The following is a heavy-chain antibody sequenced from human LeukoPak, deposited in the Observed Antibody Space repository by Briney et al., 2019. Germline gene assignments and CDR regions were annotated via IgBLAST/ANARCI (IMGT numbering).Heavy chain of an antibody. CDR1: GFTVSSNY. V-gene: IGHV3-66*01. J-gene: IGHJ3*02. CDR2: IYSGGST. D-gene: IGHD3-22*01. CDR3: ARDQAIVGFDI. Sequence: GGSLRLSCAASGFTVSSNYMSWVRQAPGKGLEWVSVIYSGGSTYYADSVKGRFTISRDNPKNTLYLQMNRLRAEDTAVYYCARDQAIVGFDIWGQGTMVTVSS.